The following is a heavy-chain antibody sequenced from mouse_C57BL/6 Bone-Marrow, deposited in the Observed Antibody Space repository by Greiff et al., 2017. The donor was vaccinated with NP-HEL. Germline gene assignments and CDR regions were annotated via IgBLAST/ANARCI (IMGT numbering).Heavy chain of an antibody. J-gene: IGHJ2*01. D-gene: IGHD1-1*01. V-gene: IGHV1-81*01. CDR2: IYPRSGNT. CDR1: GYTFTSYG. Sequence: QVQLQQSGAELARPGASVKLSCKASGYTFTSYGISWVKQRTGQGLEWIGEIYPRSGNTYYNEKFKGKATLTVAKSSSTAYMELRSLTSEDSAVYFCIGRSRDYWGQGTTLTVSS. CDR3: IGRSRDY.